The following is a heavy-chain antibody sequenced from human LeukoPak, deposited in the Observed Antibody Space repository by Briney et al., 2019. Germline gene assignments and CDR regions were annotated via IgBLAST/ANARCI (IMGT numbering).Heavy chain of an antibody. CDR3: ARDYDSSGYYYLSYYYYYMDV. V-gene: IGHV3-21*01. CDR1: GFTFSSYS. CDR2: ISSSSSYI. J-gene: IGHJ6*03. D-gene: IGHD3-22*01. Sequence: GGSLRLSCAASGFTFSSYSMNWVRQAPGKGLEWVSSISSSSSYIYYADSVKGRFTISRDNAKNSLYLQMNSLRAEDTAVYYCARDYDSSGYYYLSYYYYYMDVWGKGTTVTISS.